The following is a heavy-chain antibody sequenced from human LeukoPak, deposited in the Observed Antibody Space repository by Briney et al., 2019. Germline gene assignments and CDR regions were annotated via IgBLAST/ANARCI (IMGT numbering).Heavy chain of an antibody. CDR2: IYYSRST. J-gene: IGHJ6*03. Sequence: SETLSLTCSVSGGSISSYYRSWIRQPPGKGLEWSGYIYYSRSTNYNPSLKSRVTISVDTSKNQFSLKLSSVTAADTGVYYCARSVGYDFWSGIRDYYYYYMDVWGKGTTVTVSS. CDR3: ARSVGYDFWSGIRDYYYYYMDV. D-gene: IGHD3-3*01. CDR1: GGSISSYY. V-gene: IGHV4-59*01.